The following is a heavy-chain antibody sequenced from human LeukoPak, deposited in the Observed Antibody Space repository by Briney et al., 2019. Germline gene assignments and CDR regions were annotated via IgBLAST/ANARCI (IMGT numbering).Heavy chain of an antibody. D-gene: IGHD3-22*01. CDR1: GGSISSYY. CDR3: ARAMIDDAFDI. V-gene: IGHV4-59*01. J-gene: IGHJ3*02. CDR2: TYYSGST. Sequence: PSETLSLTCTVSGGSISSYYWSWIRQPPGKGLEWIGYTYYSGSTNYNPSLKSRVTISVDTSKNQFSLKLSSVTAADTAVYYCARAMIDDAFDIWGQGTLVTVSS.